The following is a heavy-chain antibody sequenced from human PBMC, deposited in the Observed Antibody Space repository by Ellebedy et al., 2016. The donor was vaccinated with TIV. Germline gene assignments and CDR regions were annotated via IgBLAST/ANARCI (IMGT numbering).Heavy chain of an antibody. CDR1: GDILSSYA. Sequence: AASVKVSCKASGDILSSYAISWVRQAPGQGLEWMGGVIPIIGAVNYAQDFQGRVTITADAFTYTSQMLLSILRSDDTAIYYCVRIEDGGWALDHWGQGTLVTVSS. CDR3: VRIEDGGWALDH. CDR2: VIPIIGAV. J-gene: IGHJ4*02. V-gene: IGHV1-69*13. D-gene: IGHD6-19*01.